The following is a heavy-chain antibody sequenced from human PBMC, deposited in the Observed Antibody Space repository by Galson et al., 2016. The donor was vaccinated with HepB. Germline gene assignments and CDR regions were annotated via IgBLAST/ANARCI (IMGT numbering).Heavy chain of an antibody. CDR1: GVTDSNNY. Sequence: SLRLSCAASGVTDSNNYMSWVRQAPGKGLECVSLIYSGGDTYYADSVKGRFTISRDNSKNTVYLHRNSLRAEDADVYYCARNVPVPKFGFWGQGTLVTVSS. CDR3: ARNVPVPKFGF. J-gene: IGHJ4*02. V-gene: IGHV3-66*01. D-gene: IGHD3-16*01. CDR2: IYSGGDT.